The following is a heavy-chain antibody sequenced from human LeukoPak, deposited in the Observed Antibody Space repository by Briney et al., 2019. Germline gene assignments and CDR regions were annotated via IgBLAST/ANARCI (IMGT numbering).Heavy chain of an antibody. V-gene: IGHV3-64*01. J-gene: IGHJ4*02. Sequence: PGGSLRLSCAASGFTFSSYAMHWVRQAPGKGLEYVSAISSNGGSTYYANSVKGRFTISRDNSKNTLYLQMGSLRAEDMAVYYCARDGYSGYDDPTFCYYWGQGTLVTVSS. CDR3: ARDGYSGYDDPTFCYY. D-gene: IGHD5-12*01. CDR2: ISSNGGST. CDR1: GFTFSSYA.